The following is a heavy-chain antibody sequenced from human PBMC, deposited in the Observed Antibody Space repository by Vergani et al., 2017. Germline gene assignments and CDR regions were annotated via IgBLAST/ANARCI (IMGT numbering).Heavy chain of an antibody. CDR1: GFTFDDYA. Sequence: EVQLVESGGGLVQPGRSLRLSCAASGFTFDDYAMHWVRQAPGKGLEWVSGISWNSGSIGYADSVKGRFTISRDNAKNSLYLQMNSLRAEDTALYYCARDGGPTTFDYWGQGTLVTVSS. J-gene: IGHJ4*02. CDR2: ISWNSGSI. CDR3: ARDGGPTTFDY. V-gene: IGHV3-9*01. D-gene: IGHD1-1*01.